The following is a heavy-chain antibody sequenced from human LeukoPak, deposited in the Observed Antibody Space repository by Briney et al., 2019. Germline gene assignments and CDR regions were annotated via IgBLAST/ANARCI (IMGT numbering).Heavy chain of an antibody. D-gene: IGHD3-16*01. V-gene: IGHV3-73*01. Sequence: GGSLRLSCAASGFTFSGSAMHWVRQASGKGLEWVGRIRSKANSYATAYAASMKGRFTISRDDSKNTAYLQMNSLKTEDTAVYYCTRPSYDYVWGSSPDYWGQGTLVTVSS. CDR1: GFTFSGSA. J-gene: IGHJ4*02. CDR3: TRPSYDYVWGSSPDY. CDR2: IRSKANSYAT.